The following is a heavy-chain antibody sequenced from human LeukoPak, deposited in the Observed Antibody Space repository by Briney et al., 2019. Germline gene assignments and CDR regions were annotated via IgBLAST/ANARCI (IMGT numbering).Heavy chain of an antibody. CDR2: INHSGST. D-gene: IGHD1-26*01. J-gene: IGHJ4*02. CDR3: ARVWYSGSYIVYFDY. CDR1: GGSFSGYY. V-gene: IGHV4-34*01. Sequence: PSGTLSLTCAVYGGSFSGYYWSWIRQPPGKGLEWIGEINHSGSTNYNPSLKSRVTISVDTSKNQFSLKLSSVTAADTAVYYCARVWYSGSYIVYFDYWGQGTLVTVSS.